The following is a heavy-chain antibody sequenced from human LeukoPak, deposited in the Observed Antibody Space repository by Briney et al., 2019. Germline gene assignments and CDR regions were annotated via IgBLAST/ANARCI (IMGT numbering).Heavy chain of an antibody. CDR2: IKSKTDGGTT. V-gene: IGHV3-15*01. CDR1: GFTFINAW. D-gene: IGHD2-15*01. Sequence: GGSLRLSCAASGFTFINAWMSWVRQAPGKGLEWVGRIKSKTDGGTTDYAAPVKGRFTISRDDSKNTLYLQMNSLKTEDTAVYYCTTAAVLSVQNFDYWGQGALVTVSS. CDR3: TTAAVLSVQNFDY. J-gene: IGHJ4*02.